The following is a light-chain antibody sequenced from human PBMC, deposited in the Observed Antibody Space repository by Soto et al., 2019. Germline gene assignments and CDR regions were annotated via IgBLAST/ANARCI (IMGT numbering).Light chain of an antibody. CDR2: AAS. V-gene: IGKV3-15*01. CDR3: QQYNNWPYT. Sequence: EIVMTQSPATLSVSPGERATLSCRASQSISSNSAWYQQKPGQAPRLLIYAASTGATGIPARFSGSGSGTEFTLTISSLQSEDFAVYYCQQYNNWPYTFGQGTKLEIK. CDR1: QSISSN. J-gene: IGKJ2*01.